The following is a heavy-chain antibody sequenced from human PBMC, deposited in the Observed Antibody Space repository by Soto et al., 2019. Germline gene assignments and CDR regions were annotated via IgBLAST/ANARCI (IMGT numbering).Heavy chain of an antibody. J-gene: IGHJ5*02. Sequence: SVKVSCKASGGTFSSYAISWVRQAPGQGLEWMGGIIPIFGTANYAQKFQGRVTITADEPTSTAYMELSSLRSEDTAVYYCASQYSYASSAGWFDPWGQGTLVTVSS. CDR1: GGTFSSYA. D-gene: IGHD3-22*01. CDR2: IIPIFGTA. CDR3: ASQYSYASSAGWFDP. V-gene: IGHV1-69*13.